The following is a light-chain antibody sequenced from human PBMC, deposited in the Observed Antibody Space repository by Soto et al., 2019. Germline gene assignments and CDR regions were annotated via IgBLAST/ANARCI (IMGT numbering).Light chain of an antibody. Sequence: EIVLTQSPGTLSLSPGEGATLSCRASESVASSYLAWYQQKPGQAPRLLIYGASSRATGIPDRFSGSGSGTDFTLTITRLQLEVFAVNYFQQLGSSPWTPGQGTKLKSN. V-gene: IGKV3-20*01. J-gene: IGKJ1*01. CDR2: GAS. CDR1: ESVASSY. CDR3: QQLGSSPWT.